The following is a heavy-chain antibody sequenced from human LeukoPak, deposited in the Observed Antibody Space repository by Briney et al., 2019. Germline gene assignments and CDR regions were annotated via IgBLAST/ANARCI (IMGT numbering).Heavy chain of an antibody. CDR2: IYYSGST. J-gene: IGHJ5*02. V-gene: IGHV4-39*01. CDR3: ARGSIADNWFDP. D-gene: IGHD6-6*01. Sequence: SETLSLTCTVSGGSISSSSYYWGWIRQPPGKGLEWIGSIYYSGSTYYNPSLKSRVTVSVDTSKNQFSLKLSSVTAADTAVYYCARGSIADNWFDPWGQGILVTVSS. CDR1: GGSISSSSYY.